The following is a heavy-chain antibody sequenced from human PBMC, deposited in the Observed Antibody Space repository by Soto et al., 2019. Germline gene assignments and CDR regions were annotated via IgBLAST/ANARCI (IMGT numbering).Heavy chain of an antibody. D-gene: IGHD2-15*01. J-gene: IGHJ6*03. V-gene: IGHV4-34*01. Sequence: SETLSLTCAVYGGSFSGYYWSWIRQPPGKALEWIGEIYHSGSTNYNPSLKSRATISVDTSKKQFSLKLSSVTAADTAVYYCARGRDIVVISTTYYYMDVWGKGTTVTVSS. CDR3: ARGRDIVVISTTYYYMDV. CDR1: GGSFSGYY. CDR2: IYHSGST.